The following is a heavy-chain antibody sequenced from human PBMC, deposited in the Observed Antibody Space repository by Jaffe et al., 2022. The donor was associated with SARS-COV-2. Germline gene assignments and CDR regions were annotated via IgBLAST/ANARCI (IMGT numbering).Heavy chain of an antibody. CDR3: ARDGGGSYSLSDAPFDP. CDR1: GYSISSGYY. J-gene: IGHJ5*02. Sequence: QVQLQESGPGLVKPSETLSLTCTVSGYSISSGYYWGWIRQPPGKGLEWIGSIYHSGSTYYNPSLKSRVTISVDTSKNQFSLKLSSVTAADTAVYYCARDGGGSYSLSDAPFDPWGQGTLVTVSS. V-gene: IGHV4-38-2*02. CDR2: IYHSGST. D-gene: IGHD1-26*01.